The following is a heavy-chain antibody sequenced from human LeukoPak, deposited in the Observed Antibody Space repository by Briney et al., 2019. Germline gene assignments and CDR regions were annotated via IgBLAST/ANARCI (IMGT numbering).Heavy chain of an antibody. CDR1: GFSFSDST. D-gene: IGHD5-12*01. CDR2: IKSKAKNYAT. Sequence: GSLRLSCAASGFSFSDSTMHWVRQASGKGLEWVGRIKSKAKNYATAYAASVEGRFSISRDDSKNTAYLQMNNPRTEDTAVYYCTSLTVATVEISFDYWGQGILVTVSS. V-gene: IGHV3-73*01. CDR3: TSLTVATVEISFDY. J-gene: IGHJ4*02.